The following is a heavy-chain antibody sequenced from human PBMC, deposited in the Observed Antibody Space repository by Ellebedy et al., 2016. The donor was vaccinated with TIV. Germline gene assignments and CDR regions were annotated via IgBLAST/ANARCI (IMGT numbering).Heavy chain of an antibody. Sequence: SETLSLTXTVSGGSISSYYWSWIRQPAGKGLEWIGRIYTSGSTNYNPSLKSRVTMSVDTSKNQFSLKLSSVTAADTAVYYCARLKEWLLTFDYWGQGTLVTVSS. CDR1: GGSISSYY. CDR3: ARLKEWLLTFDY. D-gene: IGHD6-19*01. J-gene: IGHJ4*02. V-gene: IGHV4-4*07. CDR2: IYTSGST.